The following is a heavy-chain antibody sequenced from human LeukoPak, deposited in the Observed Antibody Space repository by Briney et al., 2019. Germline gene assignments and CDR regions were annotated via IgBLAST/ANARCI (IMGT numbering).Heavy chain of an antibody. Sequence: GGSLRLSCAASGFTFSSYAMSWVRQAPGKGPEWVSSITGRGVSTFYADSVKGRFIISRDNSKDTLYLQVNSLRDEDTAVYLCAKEFGLVYVFFDYWAQGPLVTFSS. CDR1: GFTFSSYA. CDR2: ITGRGVST. CDR3: AKEFGLVYVFFDY. V-gene: IGHV3-23*01. D-gene: IGHD3-10*02. J-gene: IGHJ4*02.